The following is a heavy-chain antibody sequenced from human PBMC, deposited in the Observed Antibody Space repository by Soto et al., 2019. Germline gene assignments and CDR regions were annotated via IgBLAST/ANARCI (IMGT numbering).Heavy chain of an antibody. CDR2: IYYSGST. J-gene: IGHJ1*01. Sequence: SETLSLTCTVSGGSISSSSYYWCWIRQPPGKGLEWIGSIYYSGSTYYNPSLKSRVTISVDTSKNQFSLKLSSVTAADTAVYYCASILSNEYFQHWGQGTLVTVSS. V-gene: IGHV4-39*01. D-gene: IGHD3-10*01. CDR1: GGSISSSSYY. CDR3: ASILSNEYFQH.